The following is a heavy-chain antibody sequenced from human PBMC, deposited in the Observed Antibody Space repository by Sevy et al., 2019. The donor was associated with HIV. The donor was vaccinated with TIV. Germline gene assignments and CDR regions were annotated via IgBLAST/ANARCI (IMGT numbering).Heavy chain of an antibody. V-gene: IGHV1-24*01. CDR2: YDPEDDKT. Sequence: ASVKVSCKVSGKTLTQLSMHWVRQAPGKGLEWMGSYDPEDDKTIYAQKFQGRVTMTEDTSTDTAYMELRILRSEDKAVYYCATTKDYYESSGSPFDYWGQGTLVTVSS. CDR3: ATTKDYYESSGSPFDY. D-gene: IGHD3-22*01. CDR1: GKTLTQLS. J-gene: IGHJ4*02.